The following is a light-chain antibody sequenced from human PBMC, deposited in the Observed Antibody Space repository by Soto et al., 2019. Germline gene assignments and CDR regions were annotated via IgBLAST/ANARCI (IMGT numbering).Light chain of an antibody. CDR2: GAS. J-gene: IGKJ4*01. V-gene: IGKV3-15*01. Sequence: EVVMTQSPATLSVSPGERVTLSCRASQSVRSNLAWYLQKPGQAPRLLIYGASTRATGIPGRFSGSGSGPAFANTISSLQSEDFAVYSCQQYHNWPPLTFGGGTKVEIK. CDR3: QQYHNWPPLT. CDR1: QSVRSN.